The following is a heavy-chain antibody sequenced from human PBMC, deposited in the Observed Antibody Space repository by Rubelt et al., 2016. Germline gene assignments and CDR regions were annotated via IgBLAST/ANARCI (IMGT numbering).Heavy chain of an antibody. D-gene: IGHD2-2*01. CDR3: ARASGEKIVVVPAAILFDY. J-gene: IGHJ4*02. Sequence: GASVKVSCKASGYTFTDYYMHWVRQAPGQGLEWMGWINPFSGGTNYAQKFQGRVTMTRDTSISTAYMELSRLRSDDTAVYYCARASGEKIVVVPAAILFDYWGQGTLVTVSS. CDR2: INPFSGGT. V-gene: IGHV1-2*02. CDR1: GYTFTDYY.